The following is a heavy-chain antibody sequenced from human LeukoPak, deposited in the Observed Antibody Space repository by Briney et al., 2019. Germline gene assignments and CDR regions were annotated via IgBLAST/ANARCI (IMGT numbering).Heavy chain of an antibody. CDR1: GGSISSYY. J-gene: IGHJ4*02. Sequence: SETLSLTCTVSGGSISSYYWGWIRQPPGKGLEWIGYIYYSGSTNHNPSLKSRVTISVDTSKNQFSLKLSSVTAADTAVYYCARESFWSGYYDYWGQGTLVTVSS. CDR3: ARESFWSGYYDY. V-gene: IGHV4-59*01. CDR2: IYYSGST. D-gene: IGHD3-3*01.